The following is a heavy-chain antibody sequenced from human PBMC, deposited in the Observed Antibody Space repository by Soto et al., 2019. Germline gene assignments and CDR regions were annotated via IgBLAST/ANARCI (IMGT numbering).Heavy chain of an antibody. V-gene: IGHV3-33*01. CDR1: GFTFSSYG. D-gene: IGHD3-16*02. Sequence: PGGSLRLSCAASGFTFSSYGMHWVRQAPGKGLEWVAVIWYDGSSKYYADSVKGRFTNSRDNSKKTLYLQMNSLRAEDTAVYYCARTVWVCDYVWGSYRDETYYYYGMDVWGQGTTVTVSS. J-gene: IGHJ6*02. CDR2: IWYDGSSK. CDR3: ARTVWVCDYVWGSYRDETYYYYGMDV.